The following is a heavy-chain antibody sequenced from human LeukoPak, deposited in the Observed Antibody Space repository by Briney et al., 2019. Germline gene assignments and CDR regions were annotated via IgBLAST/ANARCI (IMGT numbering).Heavy chain of an antibody. D-gene: IGHD3-10*01. CDR2: IKPDGSEK. Sequence: GGSLRLSCAASGFMFSSCWMSWVRQSPGKGLEWVANIKPDGSEKYYVDSVKGRFTISRDNAKNALYLEMSSLRVGDTAVYYCARERTYSGSGSTYPYYDYWGQGTLVTVPS. CDR1: GFMFSSCW. J-gene: IGHJ4*02. V-gene: IGHV3-7*01. CDR3: ARERTYSGSGSTYPYYDY.